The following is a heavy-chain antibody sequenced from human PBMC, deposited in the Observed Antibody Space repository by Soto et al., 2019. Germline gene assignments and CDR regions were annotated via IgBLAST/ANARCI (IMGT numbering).Heavy chain of an antibody. CDR2: IIPFLGTA. D-gene: IGHD3-22*01. J-gene: IGHJ4*02. V-gene: IGHV1-69*01. CDR1: GGTFSRSA. CDR3: AKFAESSGYFDS. Sequence: QVHLAQSGAEVRKPGSTVKVSCKATGGTFSRSAFSWVRQAPGQGLEWMGGIIPFLGTANFAQKFRPRVTITADESTGTIYMNLSSLISEDTAIYYCAKFAESSGYFDSWGLGTLVTVSS.